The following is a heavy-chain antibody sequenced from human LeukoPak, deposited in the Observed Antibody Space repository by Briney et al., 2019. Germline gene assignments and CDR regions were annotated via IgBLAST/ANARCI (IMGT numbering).Heavy chain of an antibody. CDR2: ISSSSGYI. Sequence: GGSLRLSCTASGFTSSRYTMNWVRQAPGKGLEWVSSISSSSGYIYYADSVKGRFTISRDNAKNSLYLQVSSLRADDTAVYYCARAFCYGSFGGTGIDFWGQGTTVTVSS. V-gene: IGHV3-21*01. D-gene: IGHD5-18*01. CDR1: GFTSSRYT. CDR3: ARAFCYGSFGGTGIDF. J-gene: IGHJ6*02.